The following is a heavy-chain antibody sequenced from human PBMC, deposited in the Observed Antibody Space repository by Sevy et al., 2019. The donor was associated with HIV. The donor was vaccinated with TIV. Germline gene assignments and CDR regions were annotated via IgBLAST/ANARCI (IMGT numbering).Heavy chain of an antibody. CDR1: GHTFTGYY. J-gene: IGHJ4*02. CDR2: INANSGGT. Sequence: ASVKVSCKASGHTFTGYYIHWVRQAPGQGLEWMGWINANSGGTNYAQKFQDRVTMTSDTSISTVYMDLSRLRSDDTTVYFCTCSGDYYGFDYWGQGTLVTVSS. D-gene: IGHD3-22*01. CDR3: TCSGDYYGFDY. V-gene: IGHV1-2*02.